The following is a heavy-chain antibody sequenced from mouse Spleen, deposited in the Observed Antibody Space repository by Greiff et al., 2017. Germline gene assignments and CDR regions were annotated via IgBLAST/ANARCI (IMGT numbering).Heavy chain of an antibody. Sequence: VKLMESGPELVKPGASVKISCKASGYAFSSSWMNWVKQRPGKGLEWIGRIYPGDGDTNYNGKFKGKATLTADKSSSTAYMQLSSLTSEDSAVYFCARALPSFFDYWGQGTTLTVSS. V-gene: IGHV1-82*01. D-gene: IGHD1-1*01. CDR3: ARALPSFFDY. CDR1: GYAFSSSW. CDR2: IYPGDGDT. J-gene: IGHJ2*01.